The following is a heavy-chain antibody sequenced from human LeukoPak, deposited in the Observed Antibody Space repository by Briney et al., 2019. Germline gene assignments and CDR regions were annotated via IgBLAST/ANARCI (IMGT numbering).Heavy chain of an antibody. D-gene: IGHD1-26*01. CDR2: IYYSGST. Sequence: TLSLTCTVSGGSISSGGYYWSWIRQHPGKGLEWIGYIYYSGSTYYNPSLKSRVTISVDTSKNQFSLKLSSVTAADTAVYYCARVGAATWEPHGFDYWGQGTLVTVSS. CDR3: ARVGAATWEPHGFDY. J-gene: IGHJ4*02. V-gene: IGHV4-31*03. CDR1: GGSISSGGYY.